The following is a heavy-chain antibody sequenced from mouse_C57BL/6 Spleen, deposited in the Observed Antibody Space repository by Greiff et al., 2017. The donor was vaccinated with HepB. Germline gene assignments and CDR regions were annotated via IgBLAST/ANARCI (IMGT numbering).Heavy chain of an antibody. J-gene: IGHJ2*01. CDR3: ARTGTSYFDY. CDR2: IYPGDGYT. Sequence: VQLQESGAELVRPGTSVKMSCKASGYTFTNYWIGWEKQRPGHGLEWIGVIYPGDGYTNYNEKFKGKATLTEDKSSSTAYMQFSSLTSEDSAIYYCARTGTSYFDYWGQGTTLTVSS. CDR1: GYTFTNYW. D-gene: IGHD4-1*01. V-gene: IGHV1-63*01.